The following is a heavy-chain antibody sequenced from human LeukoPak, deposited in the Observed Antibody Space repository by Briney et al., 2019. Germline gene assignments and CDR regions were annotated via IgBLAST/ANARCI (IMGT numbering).Heavy chain of an antibody. J-gene: IGHJ4*02. Sequence: ASVKVSCKASGYTFTSYYMHWVRQAPGQGLEWMGIINPSGGSTSYAQKFQGRVTMTRDMSTSTAYMELSSLRSEDTAVYYCARLGIDSSGYYYFDYWGQGTLVTVSS. V-gene: IGHV1-46*01. CDR2: INPSGGST. CDR1: GYTFTSYY. CDR3: ARLGIDSSGYYYFDY. D-gene: IGHD3-22*01.